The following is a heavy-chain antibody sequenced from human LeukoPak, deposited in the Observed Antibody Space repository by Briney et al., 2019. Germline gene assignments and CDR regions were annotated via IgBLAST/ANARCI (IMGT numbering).Heavy chain of an antibody. V-gene: IGHV4-59*01. CDR2: IHYSGST. Sequence: SETLSLTCSVSGGSISSYYLSWIRQPPGKGLEWIGHIHYSGSTNYNPSLKSRVTISVDTSKKQFSLKLSSVTAADTAVYYCAGSGVKFCSGGSCYSRNWFDPWGQGTLVTVSS. CDR1: GGSISSYY. D-gene: IGHD2-15*01. CDR3: AGSGVKFCSGGSCYSRNWFDP. J-gene: IGHJ5*02.